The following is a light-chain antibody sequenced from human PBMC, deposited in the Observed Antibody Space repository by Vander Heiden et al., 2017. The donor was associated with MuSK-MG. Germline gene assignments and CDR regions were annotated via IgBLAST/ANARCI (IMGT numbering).Light chain of an antibody. CDR3: SSYTANTRV. J-gene: IGLJ3*02. CDR2: DIT. CDR1: IGDV. Sequence: QSGLTQDASVSGSPGQSITISCTGTIGDVVSWYQQHPGKAPKLMIFDITNRPSGVSDRFSGSRSGNTASLTISGLQPEDEADYYCSSYTANTRVFGGGTKLTVL. V-gene: IGLV2-14*03.